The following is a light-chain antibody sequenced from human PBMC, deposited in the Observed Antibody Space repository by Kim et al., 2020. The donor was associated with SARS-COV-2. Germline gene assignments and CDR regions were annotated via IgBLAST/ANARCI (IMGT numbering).Light chain of an antibody. V-gene: IGKV1-27*01. J-gene: IGKJ1*01. CDR3: QKYNGAPWT. Sequence: ASVGDRVTITCRASQGISHDLGWYQQKPGKVPKLLIFAASALHSGVPSRFSGSGSGTDFTLTISSLQPEDVATYYCQKYNGAPWTFGQGTKVDIK. CDR1: QGISHD. CDR2: AAS.